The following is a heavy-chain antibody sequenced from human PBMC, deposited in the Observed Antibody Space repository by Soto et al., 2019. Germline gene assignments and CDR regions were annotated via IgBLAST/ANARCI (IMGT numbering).Heavy chain of an antibody. CDR2: IRAYTGYT. J-gene: IGHJ4*02. CDR3: ARASDGYRSGWYVGYFDY. V-gene: IGHV1-18*04. Sequence: QVQLVQSGGEVRKPGASVKGSCKASGYTFTSYGVSWVRQAPGQGLEWMGWIRAYTGYTNYAQKFQVRVTITTDTSTSTAYMELRSLISDDTAVYYCARASDGYRSGWYVGYFDYWGQGTLVTVSS. CDR1: GYTFTSYG. D-gene: IGHD6-19*01.